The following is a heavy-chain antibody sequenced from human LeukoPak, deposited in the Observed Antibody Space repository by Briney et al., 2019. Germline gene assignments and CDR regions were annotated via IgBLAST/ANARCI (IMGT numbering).Heavy chain of an antibody. CDR3: AKGHAPSGSHGDY. Sequence: GGSLSLFCAASGFTFINYAMTWVRQAPGKGLEWVSTIYGSGDGTYYADSVKGRFTISRDNSKNTLYVQMNSLRAEDTAVYYCAKGHAPSGSHGDYWGQGTLVTVSS. CDR2: IYGSGDGT. CDR1: GFTFINYA. V-gene: IGHV3-23*01. D-gene: IGHD1-26*01. J-gene: IGHJ4*02.